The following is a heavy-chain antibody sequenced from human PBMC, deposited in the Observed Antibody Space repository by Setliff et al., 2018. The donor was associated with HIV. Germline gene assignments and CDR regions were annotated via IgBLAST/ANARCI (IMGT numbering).Heavy chain of an antibody. Sequence: GASVKVSCKASGYTFNRYGISWVRQAPGQGLEWMGWISGYNGNTKYVQNLQGRVTMSTETSTSTVYMELRSLRSDDTAVYYCTRVPYRSAWFSGGHDALDVWGQGTMVTVSS. V-gene: IGHV1-18*01. J-gene: IGHJ3*01. CDR2: ISGYNGNT. D-gene: IGHD6-19*01. CDR3: TRVPYRSAWFSGGHDALDV. CDR1: GYTFNRYG.